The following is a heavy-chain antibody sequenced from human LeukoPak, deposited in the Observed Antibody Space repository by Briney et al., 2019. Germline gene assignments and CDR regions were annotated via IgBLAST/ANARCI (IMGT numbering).Heavy chain of an antibody. CDR2: TSSNGEVK. J-gene: IGHJ4*02. V-gene: IGHV3-23*01. CDR1: GFILENHA. CDR3: ARLPTGTTTGVDY. D-gene: IGHD1-1*01. Sequence: GGSLRLSCVASGFILENHAMSWIRQAPGKGLEWVSGTSSNGEVKYYADSVKGRFTISRDNSKNTLYLQMNSLRAEDTAVYYCARLPTGTTTGVDYWGQGTLVTVSS.